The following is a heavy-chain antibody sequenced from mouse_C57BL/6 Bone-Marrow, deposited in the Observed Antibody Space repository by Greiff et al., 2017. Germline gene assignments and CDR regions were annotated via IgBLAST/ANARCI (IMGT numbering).Heavy chain of an antibody. J-gene: IGHJ4*01. CDR1: GYTFTRYG. D-gene: IGHD1-1*02. CDR2: IYIGNGYT. CDR3: ARSGGYYAMDY. V-gene: IGHV1-58*01. Sequence: VQLKESGAELVRPGSSVKMSCKTSGYTFTRYGINWVKQSPGPGLEWIGYIYIGNGYTEYTEKFKGKATLTSDTASSTAYMQLSSLTSEDSAIYCCARSGGYYAMDYWGQGTSVTVSS.